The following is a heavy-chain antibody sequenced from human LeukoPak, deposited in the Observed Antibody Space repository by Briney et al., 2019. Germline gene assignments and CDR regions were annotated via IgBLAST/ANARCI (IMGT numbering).Heavy chain of an antibody. D-gene: IGHD1-26*01. CDR3: TTDTTVSGSSLPPAPQEY. CDR2: IKSKTNGGKK. CDR1: GFTFSTAC. V-gene: IGHV3-15*01. J-gene: IGHJ4*02. Sequence: GGSLRLSCAASGFTFSTACMSWVRQAPGKGLEWVGLIKSKTNGGKKDYASLVKGTYNISRDDSKDMLYLQMNSLKTEDTAVYYCTTDTTVSGSSLPPAPQEYWGKGTLVTVSS.